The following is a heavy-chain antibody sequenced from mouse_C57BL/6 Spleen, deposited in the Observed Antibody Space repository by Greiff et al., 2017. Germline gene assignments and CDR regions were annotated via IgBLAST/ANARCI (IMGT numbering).Heavy chain of an antibody. V-gene: IGHV1-69*01. J-gene: IGHJ4*01. Sequence: QVQLQQPGAELVMPGASVKLSCKASGYTFTSYWMHWVKQRPGQGLEWIGEIDPSDSYTNYNQKFKGKSTLTVDKSSSTAYMQLSSLTSEDAAVYDCARKRAGYDVPYAMDYWGQGTSVTVSS. D-gene: IGHD2-2*01. CDR3: ARKRAGYDVPYAMDY. CDR2: IDPSDSYT. CDR1: GYTFTSYW.